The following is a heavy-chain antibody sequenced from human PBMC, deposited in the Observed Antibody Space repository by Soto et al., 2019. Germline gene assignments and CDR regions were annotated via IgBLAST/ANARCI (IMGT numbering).Heavy chain of an antibody. V-gene: IGHV1-69*01. J-gene: IGHJ5*02. CDR2: IIPMYGPA. D-gene: IGHD3-10*01. CDR3: ARVTSMVRGVIDNWFDP. Sequence: QVPLVQSGAEAKKPGSSVTVSCKASGGTFSSYAIHWVRQAPGQGLEWMGGIIPMYGPAKYAQRCQGRVTINADESTTTVYMELTSLTSQDTAVYYCARVTSMVRGVIDNWFDPWGHGTLVTVSS. CDR1: GGTFSSYA.